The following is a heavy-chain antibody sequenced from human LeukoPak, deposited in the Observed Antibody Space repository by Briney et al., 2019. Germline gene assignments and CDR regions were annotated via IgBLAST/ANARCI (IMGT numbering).Heavy chain of an antibody. J-gene: IGHJ4*02. CDR2: IWYDGSNK. CDR1: GFTFSSYG. D-gene: IGHD3-16*01. V-gene: IGHV3-33*01. Sequence: PGGSLRLSCAASGFTFSSYGMHWVRQAPGKGLEGVAVIWYDGSNKYYADSVKGRFTISRDNSKNTLYLQMNSLRAEDTAVYYCARDSRGGRTFDYWGQGTLVTVSS. CDR3: ARDSRGGRTFDY.